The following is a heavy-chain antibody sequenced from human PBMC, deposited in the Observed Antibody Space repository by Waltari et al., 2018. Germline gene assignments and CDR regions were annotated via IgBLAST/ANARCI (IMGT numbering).Heavy chain of an antibody. J-gene: IGHJ5*02. CDR3: ARQNYYDSSGYQNWFDP. CDR2: MNPNSGNT. D-gene: IGHD3-22*01. CDR1: GYTFTSYD. Sequence: QVQLVQSGAEVKKPGASVKVSCKASGYTFTSYDINWVRQATGQGLEWMGWMNPNSGNTGYAQKFQGRVTITRNTSISTAYMELSSLRSEDTAVYYCARQNYYDSSGYQNWFDPWGQGTLVTVSS. V-gene: IGHV1-8*03.